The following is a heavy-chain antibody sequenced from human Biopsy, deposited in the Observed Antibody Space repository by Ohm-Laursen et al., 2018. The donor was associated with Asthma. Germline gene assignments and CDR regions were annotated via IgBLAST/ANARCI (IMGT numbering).Heavy chain of an antibody. V-gene: IGHV3-30*03. CDR2: ISYDGSNK. CDR3: SREEPTSGWYQGSILR. CDR1: GFTFSSFG. D-gene: IGHD6-19*01. J-gene: IGHJ4*02. Sequence: SLRLSCSAPGFTFSSFGMHWVRQAPGKGLEWVACISYDGSNKYYVDSVKGRSTISRDNSKNTLYLQMNSLRAEDTAVYYCSREEPTSGWYQGSILRWGQGTLVTVSS.